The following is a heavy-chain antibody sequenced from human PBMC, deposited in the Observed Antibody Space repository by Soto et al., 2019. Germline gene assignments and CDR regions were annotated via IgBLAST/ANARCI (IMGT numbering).Heavy chain of an antibody. CDR3: VQTTGWPGFDF. Sequence: EVQLVESGGGLIQPGGSLRLSCAASGFTVSSKYMTWVRQAPGKGLEWVSVIYGGGTTYYADSVKGGFTISRDNSKNTLYLQMNSLRAEDTAVYYCVQTTGWPGFDFWGQGTLVTVSS. CDR1: GFTVSSKY. V-gene: IGHV3-53*01. J-gene: IGHJ4*02. D-gene: IGHD6-19*01. CDR2: IYGGGTT.